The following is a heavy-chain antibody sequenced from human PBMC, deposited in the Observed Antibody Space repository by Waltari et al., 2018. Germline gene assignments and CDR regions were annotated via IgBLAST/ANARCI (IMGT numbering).Heavy chain of an antibody. CDR3: AREVVRFREYSSSPNWFDP. J-gene: IGHJ5*02. Sequence: QAQLQESGPGLVKPSETLSLTCTVSGGSISSYYWSWIRQPPGKGLEWIGYIYYSGSTNYNPSLKSRVTISVDTSKNQFSLKLSSVTAADTAVYYCAREVVRFREYSSSPNWFDPWGQGTLVTVSS. CDR1: GGSISSYY. D-gene: IGHD6-13*01. CDR2: IYYSGST. V-gene: IGHV4-59*01.